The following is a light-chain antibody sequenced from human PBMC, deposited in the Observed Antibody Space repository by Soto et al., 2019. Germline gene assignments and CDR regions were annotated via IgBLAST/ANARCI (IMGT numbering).Light chain of an antibody. CDR3: CSYAGSYTWV. CDR2: DVS. Sequence: QSALTQPRSVSGSPGQSVTRSCTGTSSDVGGYNYVSWYQQHPGKAPKLMIYDVSKRPSGVPDRFSGSKSGNTASLTISGLQAEDEADYYCCSYAGSYTWVFGTGTKLTVL. J-gene: IGLJ1*01. CDR1: SSDVGGYNY. V-gene: IGLV2-11*01.